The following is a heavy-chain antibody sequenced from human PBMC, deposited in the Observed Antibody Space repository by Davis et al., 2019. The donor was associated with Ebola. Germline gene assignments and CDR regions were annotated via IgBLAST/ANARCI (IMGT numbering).Heavy chain of an antibody. CDR2: ISAYNGNT. CDR3: ARGVGDYYDSSGYGKNDAFDI. Sequence: ASVKVSCKASGYTFTSYGISWVRQAPGQGLEWMGWISAYNGNTNYAQKLQGRVTMTTDTSTSTAYMELRSLRSDDTAVYYCARGVGDYYDSSGYGKNDAFDIWAKGQWSPSLQ. J-gene: IGHJ3*02. D-gene: IGHD3-22*01. V-gene: IGHV1-18*04. CDR1: GYTFTSYG.